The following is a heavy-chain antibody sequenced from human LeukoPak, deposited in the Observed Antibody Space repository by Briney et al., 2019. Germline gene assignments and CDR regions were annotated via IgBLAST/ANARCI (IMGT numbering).Heavy chain of an antibody. D-gene: IGHD4-23*01. CDR3: ARPATVVSPWYFDL. CDR2: IYPGDSDT. V-gene: IGHV5-51*01. CDR1: GYSFTSYW. J-gene: IGHJ2*01. Sequence: GESLQISCKGSGYSFTSYWIGWVRQMPGKGLEWMGIIYPGDSDTRYSPSFQGQVTISADKSISTAYVQWSSLKASGTAMYYCARPATVVSPWYFDLWGRGTLVTVSS.